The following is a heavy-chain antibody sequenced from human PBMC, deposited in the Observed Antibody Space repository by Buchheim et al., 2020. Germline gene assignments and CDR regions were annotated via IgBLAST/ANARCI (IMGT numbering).Heavy chain of an antibody. D-gene: IGHD2/OR15-2a*01. Sequence: EVQLVESGGGLVQSGGSLRLSCAASGFTFSNYWMHWVRQAPGKGLVWVARINCDGSSTSYADSVKGRFTIYRDNAKTTLYLQMNTLRAEDTAVYYCAREGVGPIFYCYYYGMDVWGQGTT. CDR1: GFTFSNYW. J-gene: IGHJ6*02. V-gene: IGHV3-74*01. CDR2: INCDGSST. CDR3: AREGVGPIFYCYYYGMDV.